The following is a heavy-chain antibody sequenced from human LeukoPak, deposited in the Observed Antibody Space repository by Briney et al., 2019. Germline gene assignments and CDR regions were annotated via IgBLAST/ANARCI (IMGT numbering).Heavy chain of an antibody. CDR2: ISYDGSNK. Sequence: GGSLRLSCAASGFTFSSYVMHWVRQAPGKGLEWVAVISYDGSNKYYADSVKGRFTISRDNSKNTLYLQMNSLRAEDTAVYYCARSYDSSGNFDYWGQGTLVTVSS. CDR1: GFTFSSYV. CDR3: ARSYDSSGNFDY. D-gene: IGHD3-22*01. J-gene: IGHJ4*02. V-gene: IGHV3-30-3*01.